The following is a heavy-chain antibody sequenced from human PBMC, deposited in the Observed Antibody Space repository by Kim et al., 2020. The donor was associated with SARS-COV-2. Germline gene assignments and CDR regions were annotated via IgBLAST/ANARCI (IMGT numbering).Heavy chain of an antibody. V-gene: IGHV4-34*01. D-gene: IGHD6-13*01. CDR1: GGSFSGYY. J-gene: IGHJ5*02. CDR2: INHSGST. Sequence: SETLSLTCAVYGGSFSGYYWSWIRQPPGKGLEWIGEINHSGSTNYNPSLKSRVTISVDTSKNQFSLKLSSVTAADTAVYYCARRVIAAAWWFDPWGQGTLVTVSS. CDR3: ARRVIAAAWWFDP.